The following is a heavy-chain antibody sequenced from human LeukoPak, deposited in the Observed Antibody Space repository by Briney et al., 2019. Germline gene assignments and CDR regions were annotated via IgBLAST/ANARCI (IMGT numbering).Heavy chain of an antibody. V-gene: IGHV4-39*01. J-gene: IGHJ5*02. D-gene: IGHD3-3*01. CDR2: IYYSGST. Sequence: SETLSLTCTVSGGSISSSSYYWGWIRQRPEKELEWIGSIYYSGSTYYNPSLKSRVTISVDTSKNQFSLKLNSVTAADTAVYYCARHAWRGSNNWFDPWGQGTLVTVSS. CDR3: ARHAWRGSNNWFDP. CDR1: GGSISSSSYY.